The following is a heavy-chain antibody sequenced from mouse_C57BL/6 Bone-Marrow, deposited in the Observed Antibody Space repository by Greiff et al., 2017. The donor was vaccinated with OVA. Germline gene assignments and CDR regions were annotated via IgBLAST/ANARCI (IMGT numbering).Heavy chain of an antibody. CDR3: VSSPHYYGSSYDWYFDV. D-gene: IGHD1-1*01. CDR1: GFSFNTYA. CDR2: IRSKSNNYAT. Sequence: EVQLVESGGGLVQPKGSLKLSCAASGFSFNTYAMNWVRQAPGKGLEWVARIRSKSNNYATYYADSVKDRFTISRDDSESMLYLQMNNLKTEDTAMYYCVSSPHYYGSSYDWYFDVWGTGTTVTVSS. V-gene: IGHV10-1*01. J-gene: IGHJ1*03.